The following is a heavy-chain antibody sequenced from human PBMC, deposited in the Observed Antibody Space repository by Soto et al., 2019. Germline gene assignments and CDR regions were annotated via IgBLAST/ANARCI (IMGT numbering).Heavy chain of an antibody. CDR2: IATYNSNK. V-gene: IGHV1-18*01. CDR3: ARVLRGVVNWFDP. J-gene: IGHJ5*02. CDR1: GDTFTNFG. D-gene: IGHD3-10*01. Sequence: ASVRVSCKTSGDTFTNFGLSWVRQAPGQGLEWMGWIATYNSNKNYAQKFQGRLTLTTDTSTSTGYMELKSLEYDDTAVYYCARVLRGVVNWFDPWGQGTLVTVSS.